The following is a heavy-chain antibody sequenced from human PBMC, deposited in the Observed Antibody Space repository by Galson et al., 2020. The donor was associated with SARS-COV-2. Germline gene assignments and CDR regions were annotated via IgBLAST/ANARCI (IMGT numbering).Heavy chain of an antibody. J-gene: IGHJ6*02. CDR3: AWEGEGCIRVYYDYYCGMDV. D-gene: IGHD1-26*01. CDR1: GYRHTGYH. Sequence: ASVKVTCQASGYRHTGYHIHWLRQPPAQGLAYIGWINPNTGGTNYAQRFQGRVTMTRHTHFGTAYMELSSLTADDTAVYFCAWEGEGCIRVYYDYYCGMDVWGQGTTVNVSS. V-gene: IGHV1-2*02. CDR2: INPNTGGT.